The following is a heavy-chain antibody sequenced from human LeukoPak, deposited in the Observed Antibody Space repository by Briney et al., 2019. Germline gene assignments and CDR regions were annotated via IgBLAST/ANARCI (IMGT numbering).Heavy chain of an antibody. CDR3: ARYILTVTGYWYFDL. D-gene: IGHD3-9*01. V-gene: IGHV4-59*08. J-gene: IGHJ2*01. CDR1: SGSMNNHY. CDR2: IYYSGST. Sequence: PAETLSLTCTVSSGSMNNHYWSWIRQPPGKGLEWVGYIYYSGSTNYNPSLKSRVTISVDTSKNQFSLSLNSVTAADTAVYFCARYILTVTGYWYFDLWGRGTLVTVSS.